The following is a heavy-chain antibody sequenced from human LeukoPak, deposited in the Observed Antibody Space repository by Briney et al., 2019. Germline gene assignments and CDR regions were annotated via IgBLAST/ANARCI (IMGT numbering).Heavy chain of an antibody. CDR3: ARGHSSSWYYFDY. CDR2: IYPGDSDT. J-gene: IGHJ4*02. D-gene: IGHD6-13*01. CDR1: GYSFTSYW. Sequence: GESLKISCKGSGYSFTSYWIGWVRQMPGKGPEWMGIIYPGDSDTRYSPSFQGQVTISADKSISTAYLQWSSLKASDTAMYYCARGHSSSWYYFDYRGQGTLVTVSS. V-gene: IGHV5-51*01.